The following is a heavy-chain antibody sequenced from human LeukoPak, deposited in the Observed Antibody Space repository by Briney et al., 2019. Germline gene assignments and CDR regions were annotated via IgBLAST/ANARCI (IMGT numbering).Heavy chain of an antibody. CDR2: ISDIGSI. V-gene: IGHV4-59*01. D-gene: IGHD1-26*01. CDR1: GGSISSYY. Sequence: SETLSLTCTVSGGSISSYYWSWIRQPPGKGLEWIAYISDIGSINYNPSLKSRVTISLDTSKNQFSLKLSSVTAADTAVYYCARGKWELPTGFDYWGQGTLVTVSS. CDR3: ARGKWELPTGFDY. J-gene: IGHJ4*02.